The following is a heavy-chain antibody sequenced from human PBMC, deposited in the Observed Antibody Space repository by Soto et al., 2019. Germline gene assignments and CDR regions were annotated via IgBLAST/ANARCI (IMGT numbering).Heavy chain of an antibody. V-gene: IGHV1-18*01. CDR2: ISAYNCNT. CDR3: ARALGYSYGFDY. Sequence: QVQLVQSGAEVKKPGASVKVSCKASGYTFTSYGISWVRQAPGQGLEWMGWISAYNCNTNYAQKLQGRVTMTTDTSTSPADMELRSLRPDDTAVYYCARALGYSYGFDYWGQGTLVTVSS. J-gene: IGHJ4*02. CDR1: GYTFTSYG. D-gene: IGHD5-18*01.